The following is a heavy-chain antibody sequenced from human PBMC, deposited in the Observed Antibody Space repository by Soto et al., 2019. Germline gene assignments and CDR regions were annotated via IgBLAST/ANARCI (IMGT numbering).Heavy chain of an antibody. CDR2: IKQDGSEK. D-gene: IGHD3-10*01. V-gene: IGHV3-7*01. J-gene: IGHJ5*02. Sequence: EVQLVESGGGLVQPGGSLRLSCAASGFTFSSYWMSWVRQAPGKGLEWVANIKQDGSEKYYVDSVKGRFTISRDNAKNSLYLQMDSLRAGDTAVYYCARDQGTYYGSGSYYLSWGQGTLVTVSS. CDR3: ARDQGTYYGSGSYYLS. CDR1: GFTFSSYW.